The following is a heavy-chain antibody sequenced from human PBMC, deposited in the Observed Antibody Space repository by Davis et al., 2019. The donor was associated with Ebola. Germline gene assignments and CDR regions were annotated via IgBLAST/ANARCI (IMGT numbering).Heavy chain of an antibody. CDR2: IIPIFGTA. J-gene: IGHJ4*02. V-gene: IGHV1-69*13. CDR3: ARGAYQLLPQYYFDY. Sequence: AASVKVSCKASGYTFTSYGISWVRQAPGQGLEWMGGIIPIFGTANYAQKFQGRVTITADQSTSTAYMELSSLRSEDTAVYYCARGAYQLLPQYYFDYWGQGTLVTVSS. D-gene: IGHD2-15*01. CDR1: GYTFTSYG.